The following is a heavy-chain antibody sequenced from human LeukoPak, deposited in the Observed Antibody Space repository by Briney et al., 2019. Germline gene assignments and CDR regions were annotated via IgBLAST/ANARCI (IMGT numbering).Heavy chain of an antibody. CDR1: GGSISSYY. CDR2: LDHGGSI. CDR3: ARDVAQANYDSSGYPFDY. Sequence: SETLSLTCTVSGGSISSYYWGWIRQLPGKGLEWIGSLDHGGSIYYNPSLKSRVIMSADTSKNQFSLTLTSVTAADTALYYCARDVAQANYDSSGYPFDYWGQGTLVTVSS. V-gene: IGHV4-59*04. D-gene: IGHD3-22*01. J-gene: IGHJ4*02.